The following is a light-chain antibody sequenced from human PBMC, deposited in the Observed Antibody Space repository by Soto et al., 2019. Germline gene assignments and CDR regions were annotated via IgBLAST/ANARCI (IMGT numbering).Light chain of an antibody. V-gene: IGLV2-14*01. CDR1: SSDVGNYNY. Sequence: QSALTQPASVSGSPGQSITISCTGTSSDVGNYNYVSWYQQHPGKAPKLMIYDVSNRPSGVSNRFSGSKSGNTASLTISGLQAEDEADYYCSSYTSSRPYVVFGGGTKLTVL. CDR2: DVS. CDR3: SSYTSSRPYVV. J-gene: IGLJ2*01.